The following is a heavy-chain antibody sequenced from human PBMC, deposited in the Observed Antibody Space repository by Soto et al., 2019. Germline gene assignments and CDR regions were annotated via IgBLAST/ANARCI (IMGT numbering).Heavy chain of an antibody. CDR1: GGSISSSSYY. Sequence: QLQLQESGPGLVKPSETLSLTCTVSGGSISSSSYYWGWIRQPPGKGLEWIGSIYYSGSTYYNPSLKSRVTISVDTSKNQFSLKLSSVTAADTAVYYCARHKDGYSYGYYFDYWGQGTLVTVSS. D-gene: IGHD5-18*01. J-gene: IGHJ4*02. CDR3: ARHKDGYSYGYYFDY. V-gene: IGHV4-39*01. CDR2: IYYSGST.